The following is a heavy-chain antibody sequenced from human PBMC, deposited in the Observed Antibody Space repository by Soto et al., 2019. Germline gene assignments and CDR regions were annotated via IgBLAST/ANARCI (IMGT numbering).Heavy chain of an antibody. V-gene: IGHV1-18*01. CDR3: ARGKDATIFGVVTLRGYYMDV. Sequence: QVQLVQSGAEVKKPGASVKVSCKASGYTFTSYGISWVRQAPGQGLEWMGWISAYNGNTKYAQKLQGRVTMTTDTSTSTAYMELRSLRSDDTAVYYCARGKDATIFGVVTLRGYYMDVWGKGTTVTVSS. CDR2: ISAYNGNT. CDR1: GYTFTSYG. J-gene: IGHJ6*03. D-gene: IGHD3-3*01.